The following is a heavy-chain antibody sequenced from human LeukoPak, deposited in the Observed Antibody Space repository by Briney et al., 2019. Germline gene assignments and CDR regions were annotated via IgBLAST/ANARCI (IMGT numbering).Heavy chain of an antibody. D-gene: IGHD2-2*01. CDR1: GYTFTSYG. J-gene: IGHJ3*02. Sequence: ASVKVSCKASGYTFTSYGISWVRQAPGQGLEWMGWISAYNGNTNYAQKLQGRVTMTTDTSTSTAYMELRSLRSDDTAVYYCAGEGGRDIVVVPAARGAFDIWGQGTMVTVSS. CDR2: ISAYNGNT. V-gene: IGHV1-18*01. CDR3: AGEGGRDIVVVPAARGAFDI.